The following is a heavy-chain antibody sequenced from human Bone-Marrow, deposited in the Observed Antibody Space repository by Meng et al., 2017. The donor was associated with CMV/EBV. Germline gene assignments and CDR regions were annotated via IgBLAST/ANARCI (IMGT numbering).Heavy chain of an antibody. J-gene: IGHJ4*02. Sequence: ETLSLTCAASGFTFSSYSMNWVRQAPGKGLEWVSSISSSSSYIYYADSVKGRFTISRDNAKNSLYLQMNSLRAEDTAVYYCAKDSHPYQLLFRNYFDYWGQGTLVTVSS. CDR1: GFTFSSYS. V-gene: IGHV3-21*01. CDR2: ISSSSSYI. D-gene: IGHD2-2*01. CDR3: AKDSHPYQLLFRNYFDY.